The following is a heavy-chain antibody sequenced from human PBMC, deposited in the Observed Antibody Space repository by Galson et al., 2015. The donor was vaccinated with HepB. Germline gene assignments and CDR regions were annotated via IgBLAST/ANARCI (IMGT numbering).Heavy chain of an antibody. CDR2: ISYDGSNK. Sequence: SLRLSCAASGFTFSSYGMHWVRQAPGKGLEWVAVISYDGSNKYYADSVKGRFTISRDNSKNTLYLQMNSLRAEDTAVYYCAKSEGSSWYGRTKYLDYWGQGTLVTVSS. CDR3: AKSEGSSWYGRTKYLDY. CDR1: GFTFSSYG. J-gene: IGHJ4*02. V-gene: IGHV3-30*18. D-gene: IGHD6-13*01.